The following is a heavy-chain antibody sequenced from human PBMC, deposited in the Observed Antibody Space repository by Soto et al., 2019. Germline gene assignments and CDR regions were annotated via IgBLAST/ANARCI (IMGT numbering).Heavy chain of an antibody. CDR3: ARGEDAFFYYGLDV. J-gene: IGHJ6*02. CDR1: VGSITSSY. Sequence: SETLSLTCTVSVGSITSSYWSWIRRPPGKGLEWIAYIYDTGISGYTPSTSYNPSLKSRVTMSVDTSKSQFSLKLTSVTAADTAVYYCARGEDAFFYYGLDVGGQGITVTV. CDR2: IYDTGISGYTPST. V-gene: IGHV4-59*01.